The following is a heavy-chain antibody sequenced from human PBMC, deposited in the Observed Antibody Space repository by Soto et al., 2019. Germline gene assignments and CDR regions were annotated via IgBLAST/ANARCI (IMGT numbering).Heavy chain of an antibody. V-gene: IGHV1-46*01. CDR1: GYIFIAYS. D-gene: IGHD2-15*01. CDR3: AREENCRGGTCYSEYFHH. J-gene: IGHJ1*01. Sequence: ASVKVSCKTSGYIFIAYSMHWVRQAPGQGLEWMGVVNPSGGSADYAQSFEGRVTLTRDTSTSTFYMELSSLRSEDTAVYYCAREENCRGGTCYSEYFHHWGQGTLVTVSS. CDR2: VNPSGGSA.